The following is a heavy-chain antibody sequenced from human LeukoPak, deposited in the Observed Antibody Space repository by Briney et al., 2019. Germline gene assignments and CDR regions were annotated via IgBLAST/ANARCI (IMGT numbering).Heavy chain of an antibody. CDR1: GFTFSSYG. CDR3: AKNVMPWDSNDAFDI. V-gene: IGHV3-30*18. Sequence: GGSLRLSCAASGFTFSSYGMHWVRQAPGKGLEWVAVISYDGSNKYYADSVKGRFTISRDNSKNTLYLQMNSLRAEDTAVYYCAKNVMPWDSNDAFDIWGQGTMVTVSS. J-gene: IGHJ3*02. D-gene: IGHD1-26*01. CDR2: ISYDGSNK.